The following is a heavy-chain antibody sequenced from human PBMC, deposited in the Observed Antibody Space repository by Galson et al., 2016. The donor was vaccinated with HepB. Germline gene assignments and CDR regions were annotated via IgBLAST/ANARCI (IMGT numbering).Heavy chain of an antibody. V-gene: IGHV5-51*01. CDR2: FYPADSDT. Sequence: QSGAEVKKPGESLKISCKASGYSLSSYWIAWVRQMPGKGLEWMGIFYPADSDTRYSPSFQGQVTLSADKSISTAYLQWSSLKASDTAMYYCARQYPRVGANDYWGQGTLVTVSS. D-gene: IGHD1-26*01. CDR1: GYSLSSYW. CDR3: ARQYPRVGANDY. J-gene: IGHJ4*02.